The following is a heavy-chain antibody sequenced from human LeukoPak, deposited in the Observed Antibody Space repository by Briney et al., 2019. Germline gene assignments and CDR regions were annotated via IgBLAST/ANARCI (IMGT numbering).Heavy chain of an antibody. CDR2: IIPILGIP. CDR3: ARETGTTFAFDI. CDR1: GGSISTYA. D-gene: IGHD1-7*01. V-gene: IGHV1-69*04. J-gene: IGHJ3*02. Sequence: SVKVSCKASGGSISTYAITWVRQAPGQGLEWTGRIIPILGIPYYSQKLQGRVTITADKSTSTAYMELTSLRSEDTAVFYCARETGTTFAFDIWGQGTMVTVSS.